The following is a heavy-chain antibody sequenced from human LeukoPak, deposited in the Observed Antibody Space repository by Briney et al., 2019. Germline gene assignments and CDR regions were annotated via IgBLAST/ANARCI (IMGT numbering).Heavy chain of an antibody. D-gene: IGHD2-8*01. V-gene: IGHV3-30*02. J-gene: IGHJ4*02. CDR2: IRYDGSNK. Sequence: PGGSLRLSCAASGFTFSSDGMHWVRQAPGKGLEWVAFIRYDGSNKYYADSVKGRFTISRDNSKHTLYLQMNSLRAEDTAVYYCAKSGPYCTNGVCFFDYWGQGTLVTVSS. CDR1: GFTFSSDG. CDR3: AKSGPYCTNGVCFFDY.